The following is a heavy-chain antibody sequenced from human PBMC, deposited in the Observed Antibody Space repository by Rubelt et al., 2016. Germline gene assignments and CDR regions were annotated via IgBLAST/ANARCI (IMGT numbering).Heavy chain of an antibody. D-gene: IGHD2-2*01. CDR2: INHSGST. CDR3: ARVRAAMAYYYGVDV. CDR1: GGSLGGYY. Sequence: QVQLQQWGAGLLKPSETLSLTCAVYGGSLGGYYWSWIRQPPGKGLEWVGEINHSGSTNYNPSLQSPVTISIDTSKNQFSLWLRSVTAADTAVYYWARVRAAMAYYYGVDVWGQGTTVTVSS. V-gene: IGHV4-34*01. J-gene: IGHJ6*02.